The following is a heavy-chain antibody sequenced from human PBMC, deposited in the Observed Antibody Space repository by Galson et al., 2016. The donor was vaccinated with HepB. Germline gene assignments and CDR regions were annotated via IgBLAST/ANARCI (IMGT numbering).Heavy chain of an antibody. CDR1: GFSLSTSGVGSTSGMA. D-gene: IGHD1/OR15-1a*01. CDR3: ARSEGAYAVGRELGTNWFDP. J-gene: IGHJ5*02. Sequence: PALVKPTQTLTLTCTFSGFSLSTSGVGSTSGMAVGWIRQPPGQALEWLGTIYWNDDKRYSPALKSRLTITKDTSKKQVVLTMNNMEPVDTATYYCARSEGAYAVGRELGTNWFDPWGQGTLVTVSS. CDR2: IYWNDDK. V-gene: IGHV2-5*01.